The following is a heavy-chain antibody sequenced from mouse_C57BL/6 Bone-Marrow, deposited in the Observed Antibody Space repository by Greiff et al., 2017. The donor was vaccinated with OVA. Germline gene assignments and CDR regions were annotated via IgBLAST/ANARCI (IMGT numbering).Heavy chain of an antibody. CDR3: AREWDDAMDY. D-gene: IGHD4-1*01. Sequence: EVKLMESEGGLVQPGSSMKLSCTASGFTFSDYYMAWVRQVPEKGLEWVANINYDGSSTYYLDSLKSRFIISRDNAKNILYLQMSSLKSEDTATYYCAREWDDAMDYWGQGTSVTVSS. J-gene: IGHJ4*01. CDR2: INYDGSST. V-gene: IGHV5-16*01. CDR1: GFTFSDYY.